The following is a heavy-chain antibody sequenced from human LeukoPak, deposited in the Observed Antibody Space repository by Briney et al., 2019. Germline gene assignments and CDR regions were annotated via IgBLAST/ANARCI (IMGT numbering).Heavy chain of an antibody. CDR3: ARATGRNTSTDRFDY. V-gene: IGHV4-34*01. CDR1: GGSFSGYY. J-gene: IGHJ4*02. CDR2: INHSGRT. Sequence: SETLSLNCAVYGGSFSGYYWTWLRQPPGKGLEWIGDINHSGRTNYDPSLKSRVTISVDTSKNQFSLKLRSVSAADTAVYYCARATGRNTSTDRFDYWGQGTLVTVSS. D-gene: IGHD2-2*01.